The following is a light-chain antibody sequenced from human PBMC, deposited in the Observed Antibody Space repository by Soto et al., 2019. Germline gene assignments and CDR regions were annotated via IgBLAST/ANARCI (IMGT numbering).Light chain of an antibody. Sequence: QSALTQPASVSGPPGQSITISCTGSISAVGGYYYVSWYQQHPGKAHKLMIYEVSNRPSGVSNRFSGSQSGSSASLTISGLQPDDEADYYGSSYINTNTLVLGGATKGTVL. V-gene: IGLV2-14*01. CDR2: EVS. CDR3: SSYINTNTLV. CDR1: ISAVGGYYY. J-gene: IGLJ3*02.